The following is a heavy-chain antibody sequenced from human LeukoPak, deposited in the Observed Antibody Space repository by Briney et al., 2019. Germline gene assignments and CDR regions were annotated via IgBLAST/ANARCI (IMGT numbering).Heavy chain of an antibody. CDR2: INPSGGST. CDR1: GYTFTSYY. V-gene: IGHV1-46*01. J-gene: IGHJ3*02. Sequence: ASVNVSCKASGYTFTSYYLHWVRQAPGQGLEWMGIINPSGGSTSYAQKFQGRVTMTRDTSTSTVYMELSSLRSEDTAVYYCARAESIAVAGTKYSAFDIWGQGTMVTVSS. D-gene: IGHD6-19*01. CDR3: ARAESIAVAGTKYSAFDI.